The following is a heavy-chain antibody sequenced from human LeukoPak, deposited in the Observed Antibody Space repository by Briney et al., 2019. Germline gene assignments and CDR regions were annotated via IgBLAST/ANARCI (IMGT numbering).Heavy chain of an antibody. CDR3: ARDRRHSHSGFDY. J-gene: IGHJ4*02. CDR1: GFTFNIYS. CDR2: ITSTSTYI. D-gene: IGHD5-18*01. Sequence: GGSLRLSCSASGFTFNIYSLNWVRQAPGKGLGWVSSITSTSTYIYYADSVKGRFTISRDNAQNSLYLQMNSLRAEDTAVYYCARDRRHSHSGFDYWGQGTLVTVSS. V-gene: IGHV3-21*01.